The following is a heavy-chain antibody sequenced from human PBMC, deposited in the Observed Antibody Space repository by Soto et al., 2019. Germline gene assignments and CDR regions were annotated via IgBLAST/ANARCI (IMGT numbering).Heavy chain of an antibody. Sequence: SETLSLTCTVSGGSISSYYWSWIRQPPGKGLEWIGYIYYSGSTNYNPSLKSRVTISVDTSKTQFSLMLSSVTAADTAVYYCARYYGDYENYYYYMDVWGKGTTVTVSS. V-gene: IGHV4-59*08. D-gene: IGHD4-17*01. CDR1: GGSISSYY. CDR2: IYYSGST. CDR3: ARYYGDYENYYYYMDV. J-gene: IGHJ6*03.